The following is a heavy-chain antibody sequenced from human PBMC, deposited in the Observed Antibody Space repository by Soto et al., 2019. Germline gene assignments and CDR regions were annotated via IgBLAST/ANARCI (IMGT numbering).Heavy chain of an antibody. Sequence: SETLSLTCAVYVGPFSGYYWSWIRQPPGKGLEWIGEINHSGSTNYNPSLKSRVTISVDTSKNQFSLKLSSVTAADTAVYYCAIADSYCYSSGRYSAITLDYWGQGTLVTVSS. CDR3: AIADSYCYSSGRYSAITLDY. D-gene: IGHD3-10*01. CDR1: VGPFSGYY. J-gene: IGHJ4*02. CDR2: INHSGST. V-gene: IGHV4-34*09.